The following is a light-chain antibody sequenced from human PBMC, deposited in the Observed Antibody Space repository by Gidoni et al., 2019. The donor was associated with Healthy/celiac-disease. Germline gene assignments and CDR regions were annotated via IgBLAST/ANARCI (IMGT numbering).Light chain of an antibody. CDR3: QQSYSTPIT. CDR1: QSISSY. Sequence: DIQMTQSPSSLSASVGDRVTITCRASQSISSYLSSYQQKPGKAPKLLIYAASSLQSGVPSRFSCSGSGTDFTLTISSLQPEDFATYYCQQSYSTPITFGQETRLEIK. V-gene: IGKV1-39*01. J-gene: IGKJ5*01. CDR2: AAS.